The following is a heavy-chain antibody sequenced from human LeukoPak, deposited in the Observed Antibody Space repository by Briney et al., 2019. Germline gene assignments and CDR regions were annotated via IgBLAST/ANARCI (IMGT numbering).Heavy chain of an antibody. CDR2: IYYSGST. CDR3: ASTPGYCTAGSCYPTSYFDY. J-gene: IGHJ4*02. D-gene: IGHD2-15*01. V-gene: IGHV4-39*01. CDR1: GGSFSSSSYY. Sequence: PSETLSLTCTVSGGSFSSSSYYWGWIRQPPGEGLEWIGTIYYSGSTFYNPSLQSRVTISVDTSKNQFSLKLSSVTAADTAAYFCASTPGYCTAGSCYPTSYFDYWGQGTLVTVSS.